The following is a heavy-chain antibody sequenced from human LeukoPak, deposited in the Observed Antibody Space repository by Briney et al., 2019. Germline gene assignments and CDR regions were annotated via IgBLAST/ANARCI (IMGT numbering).Heavy chain of an antibody. V-gene: IGHV1-69*06. CDR1: GGTFSSYA. CDR3: TMVRGVKYYFDY. J-gene: IGHJ4*02. CDR2: IIPIFGTA. Sequence: GASVKVSCKASGGTFSSYAISCVRQAPGQGLEWMGGIIPIFGTANYAQKFQGRVTITADKSTSTAYMELSSLRSEDTAVYYCTMVRGVKYYFDYWGQGTLVTVSS. D-gene: IGHD3-10*01.